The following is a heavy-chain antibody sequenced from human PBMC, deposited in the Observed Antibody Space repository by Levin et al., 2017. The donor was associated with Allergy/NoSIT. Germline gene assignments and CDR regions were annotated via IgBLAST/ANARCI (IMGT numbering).Heavy chain of an antibody. CDR2: ISYDGSNK. D-gene: IGHD3-22*01. V-gene: IGHV3-30*03. J-gene: IGHJ4*02. Sequence: GESLKISCAASGFTFSSYGMHWVRQAPGKGLEWVAVISYDGSNKYYADSVKGRFTISRDNSKNTLYLQMNSLRAEDTAVYYCALGGYYDSSGYYFGYWGQGTLVTVSS. CDR1: GFTFSSYG. CDR3: ALGGYYDSSGYYFGY.